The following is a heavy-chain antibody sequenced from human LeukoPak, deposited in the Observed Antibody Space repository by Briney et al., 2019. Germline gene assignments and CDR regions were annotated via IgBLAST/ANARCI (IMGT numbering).Heavy chain of an antibody. CDR3: ARSLRITIFGEFDY. D-gene: IGHD3-3*01. J-gene: IGHJ4*02. V-gene: IGHV3-53*01. CDR2: IYSGGST. Sequence: PGGSLRLSYAASGFTVSSNYMSWVRQAPGKGLEWVSVIYSGGSTYYADSVKGRFTISRDNSKNTLYLQMNSLRAEDTAVYYCARSLRITIFGEFDYWGQGTLVTVSS. CDR1: GFTVSSNY.